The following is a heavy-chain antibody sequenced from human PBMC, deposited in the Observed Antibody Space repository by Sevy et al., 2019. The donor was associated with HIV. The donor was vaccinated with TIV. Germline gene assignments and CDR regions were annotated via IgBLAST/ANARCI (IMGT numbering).Heavy chain of an antibody. CDR2: ISWNSAFI. J-gene: IGHJ1*01. CDR1: GFSFDDYA. V-gene: IGHV3-9*01. Sequence: GGSLRLSCAASGFSFDDYAMHRVRQAPRKGLEWVSGISWNSAFIGYADSVKGRYTISRDNAKNSLYLQINSLKPEDTAFYYCAKDGGSGSGPSAEYFHHWGQGTLVTVSS. CDR3: AKDGGSGSGPSAEYFHH. D-gene: IGHD6-19*01.